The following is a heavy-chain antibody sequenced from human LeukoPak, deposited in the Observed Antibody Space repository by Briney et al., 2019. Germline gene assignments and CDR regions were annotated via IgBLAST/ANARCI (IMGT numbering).Heavy chain of an antibody. D-gene: IGHD2-2*01. J-gene: IGHJ6*03. CDR2: INHSGST. V-gene: IGHV4-34*01. Sequence: PSETLSLTCAVYGGSFSGYYWSGIRQPPGKGLGWMGEINHSGSTNYNPCLKSRVTISVDTSKSKFSLKLSSVTAADTAVYYCARVRYCSSTSCYRGYYYYYYMDVWGKGTTVTVSS. CDR3: ARVRYCSSTSCYRGYYYYYYMDV. CDR1: GGSFSGYY.